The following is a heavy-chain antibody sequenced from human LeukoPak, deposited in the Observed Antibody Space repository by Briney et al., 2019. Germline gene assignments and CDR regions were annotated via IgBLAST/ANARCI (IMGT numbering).Heavy chain of an antibody. CDR1: GYTFTGYY. V-gene: IGHV1-2*02. CDR2: INPNSGGT. Sequence: ASVKASCKASGYTFTGYYMHWVRQAPGQGLEWMGWINPNSGGTNYAQKFQGRVTMTRDTSISTAYMELSRLRSDDTAVYYCASNVVVPAAPFDYWGQGTMVTVSS. CDR3: ASNVVVPAAPFDY. J-gene: IGHJ4*02. D-gene: IGHD2-2*01.